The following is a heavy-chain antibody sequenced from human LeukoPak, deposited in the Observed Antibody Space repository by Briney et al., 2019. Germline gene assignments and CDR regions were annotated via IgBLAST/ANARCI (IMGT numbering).Heavy chain of an antibody. D-gene: IGHD3-10*01. CDR1: GYTFTSYG. CDR2: ISAYNGNT. V-gene: IGHV1-18*01. J-gene: IGHJ4*02. CDR3: AREGSYYGSGSHGDY. Sequence: ASAKVSCKASGYTFTSYGISWVRQAPGQGLEWMGWISAYNGNTNYAQKLQGRVTMTTDTSTSTAYMELRSLRSDDTAVYYCAREGSYYGSGSHGDYWGQGTLVTVSS.